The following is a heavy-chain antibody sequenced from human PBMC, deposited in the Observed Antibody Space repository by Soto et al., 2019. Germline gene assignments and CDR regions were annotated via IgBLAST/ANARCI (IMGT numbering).Heavy chain of an antibody. CDR2: INSDASHT. Sequence: GGSLRLSCAASGFTFSTYWMHWIRQVPGKGLEWVSRINSDASHTYYADSVKGRFTISRDNAKHTPHLEMNNLRAEDTAVYYCVRDGHCLTTSCYGNWFDPWGQGTLVTVSS. D-gene: IGHD2-2*01. V-gene: IGHV3-74*01. CDR3: VRDGHCLTTSCYGNWFDP. CDR1: GFTFSTYW. J-gene: IGHJ5*02.